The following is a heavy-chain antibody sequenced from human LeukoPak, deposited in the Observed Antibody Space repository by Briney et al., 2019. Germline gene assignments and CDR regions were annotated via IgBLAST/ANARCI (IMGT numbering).Heavy chain of an antibody. D-gene: IGHD1/OR15-1a*01. CDR3: AKRQAETTSRLPAEYFQR. Sequence: GGSLRLSCAASGFTFSSYAMSWVRQAPGKGLEWVSAISGSGGSTYYADSVKGRFTISRDNSKNTLYLQMNSLRAEDTAVYYCAKRQAETTSRLPAEYFQRWGQGTLVTVSS. CDR2: ISGSGGST. CDR1: GFTFSSYA. V-gene: IGHV3-23*01. J-gene: IGHJ1*01.